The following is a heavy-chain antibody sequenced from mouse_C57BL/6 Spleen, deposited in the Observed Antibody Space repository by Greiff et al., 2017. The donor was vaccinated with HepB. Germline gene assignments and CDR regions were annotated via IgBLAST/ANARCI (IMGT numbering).Heavy chain of an antibody. D-gene: IGHD1-1*01. CDR2: IDPEDGDT. V-gene: IGHV14-1*01. CDR3: TNPYYYGSSYLAYFDY. Sequence: VQLQQSGAELVRPGASVKLSCTASGFNIKDYYMHWVKQRPEQGLEWIGRIDPEDGDTEYAPKFQGKATMTADTSSNTAYLQLSSLTSEDTAVYYCTNPYYYGSSYLAYFDYWGQGTTLTVSS. CDR1: GFNIKDYY. J-gene: IGHJ2*01.